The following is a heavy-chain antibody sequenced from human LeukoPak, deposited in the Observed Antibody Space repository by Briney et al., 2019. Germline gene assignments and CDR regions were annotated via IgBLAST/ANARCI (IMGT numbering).Heavy chain of an antibody. D-gene: IGHD6-13*01. Sequence: ASVKVSCKASGYTFTSYGISWVRQAPGQGLEWMGWISAYNGNTNYAQKLQGRVTMTTDTSTSTAYMELRSLRSDDTAVYYCAREYSSSWWEPTNFDYWGQGTLVTVSS. CDR1: GYTFTSYG. CDR2: ISAYNGNT. V-gene: IGHV1-18*01. J-gene: IGHJ4*02. CDR3: AREYSSSWWEPTNFDY.